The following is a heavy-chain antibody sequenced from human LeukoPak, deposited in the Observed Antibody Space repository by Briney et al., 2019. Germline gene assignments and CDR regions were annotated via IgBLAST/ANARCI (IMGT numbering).Heavy chain of an antibody. CDR2: INHSGGT. D-gene: IGHD3-22*01. Sequence: SETLSLTCAVYGGSFRGHYWSWIRQPPGKGLEWIGEINHSGGTNYNPSLKSRVTISVDTSKNQFYLNLSSVTAADTAVYYCARGGDYSGYYYVLDYWGQGTLVTVSS. J-gene: IGHJ4*02. V-gene: IGHV4-34*01. CDR3: ARGGDYSGYYYVLDY. CDR1: GGSFRGHY.